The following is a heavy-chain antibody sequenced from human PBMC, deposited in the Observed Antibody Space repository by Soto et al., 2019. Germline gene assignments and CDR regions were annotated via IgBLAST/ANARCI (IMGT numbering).Heavy chain of an antibody. V-gene: IGHV3-23*01. CDR2: FSNSDGSR. CDR1: GFTFQNNG. J-gene: IGHJ4*02. D-gene: IGHD3-16*01. Sequence: GGSLRLSCAASGFTFQNNGMIWVRQAPGKGLEWVSGFSNSDGSRYYADSVKGRFTISRDNFKNTLYLQMNNLRAEDTALYYCAKTREGGGASPFYFWGQGTLVTVSS. CDR3: AKTREGGGASPFYF.